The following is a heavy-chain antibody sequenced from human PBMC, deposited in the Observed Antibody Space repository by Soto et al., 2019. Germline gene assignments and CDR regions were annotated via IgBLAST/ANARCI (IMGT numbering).Heavy chain of an antibody. CDR1: GDSVSSNTAS. V-gene: IGHV6-1*01. Sequence: PSQTLSLTCVISGDSVSSNTASWNWIRQSPSRGLEWLGRTYFRSKWYNDYAVSVKSRIIINPDTSNNQFSLQLNSVTPEDTAVNFCAKGDNLGPKTGYAFDPWGQGIMVTVSS. J-gene: IGHJ5*02. CDR3: AKGDNLGPKTGYAFDP. CDR2: TYFRSKWYN. D-gene: IGHD5-12*01.